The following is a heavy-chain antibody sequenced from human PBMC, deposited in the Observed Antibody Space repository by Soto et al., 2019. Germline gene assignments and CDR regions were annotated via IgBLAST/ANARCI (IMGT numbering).Heavy chain of an antibody. CDR3: AKGPREPQGN. J-gene: IGHJ4*02. D-gene: IGHD1-26*01. V-gene: IGHV3-23*01. Sequence: EVQLLESGGGLVQQGGSLRLSCAASGFIFSSYGVSWVRQAPGKGLEWVSAIGSSSGNTWYADSVKGRFTISRDNSKNTLYLQMNSLRVEDTAIYYCAKGPREPQGNWGQGTLVTVSS. CDR1: GFIFSSYG. CDR2: IGSSSGNT.